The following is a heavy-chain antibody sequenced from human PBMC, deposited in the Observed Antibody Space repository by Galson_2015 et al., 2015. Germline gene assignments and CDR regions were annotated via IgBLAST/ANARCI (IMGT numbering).Heavy chain of an antibody. Sequence: SETLSVTCSVSVGSISTPTYAWSWIRQPPEKELEWIGRIYFRGCTYYNPSLKSRVTIYVDTSKNQLSLRLSSVSAEDTSVYYCARHLKGSTVTLLYVDHWGQGTLVAVSS. CDR3: ARHLKGSTVTLLYVDH. J-gene: IGHJ4*02. CDR2: IYFRGCT. D-gene: IGHD5-24*01. CDR1: VGSISTPTYA. V-gene: IGHV4-39*01.